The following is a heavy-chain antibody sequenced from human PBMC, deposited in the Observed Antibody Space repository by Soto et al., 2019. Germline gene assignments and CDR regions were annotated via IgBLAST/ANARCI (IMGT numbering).Heavy chain of an antibody. CDR3: AKDPSGGYCSGGSCYGMDV. CDR2: ISGSGGST. V-gene: IGHV3-23*01. CDR1: GFTFSSYA. D-gene: IGHD2-15*01. Sequence: GSLRLSCAASGFTFSSYAMSWARQAPGKGLEWVSAISGSGGSTYYADSVKGRFTISRDNSKNTLYLQMNSLRAEDTAVYYCAKDPSGGYCSGGSCYGMDVWGQGTTVTVSS. J-gene: IGHJ6*02.